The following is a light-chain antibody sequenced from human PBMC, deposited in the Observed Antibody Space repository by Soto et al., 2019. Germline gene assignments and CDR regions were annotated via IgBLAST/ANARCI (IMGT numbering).Light chain of an antibody. Sequence: QSALTQPASVSGSPGQSITISCTGTSSDVGGYNYVSWYQQHPGKAPKLMIYDVSNRPSGLSNRFSGSKSGNTASLTISGLQAEDEADYYCSSYTSSSTLFVFGTGTKRTVL. CDR1: SSDVGGYNY. CDR3: SSYTSSSTLFV. J-gene: IGLJ1*01. V-gene: IGLV2-14*01. CDR2: DVS.